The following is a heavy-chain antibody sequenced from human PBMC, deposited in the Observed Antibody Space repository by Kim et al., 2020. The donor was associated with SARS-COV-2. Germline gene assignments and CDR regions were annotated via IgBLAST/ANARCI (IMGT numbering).Heavy chain of an antibody. CDR2: IKQDGSEK. V-gene: IGHV3-7*01. CDR3: ASRYRFGGVIVPPVY. CDR1: GFTFSSYW. Sequence: GGSLRLSCAASGFTFSSYWMSWVRQAPGKGLEWVANIKQDGSEKYYVDSVKGRFTISRDNAKNSLYLQMNSLRAEDTAVYYCASRYRFGGVIVPPVYWGQGTLVTVSS. D-gene: IGHD3-16*02. J-gene: IGHJ4*02.